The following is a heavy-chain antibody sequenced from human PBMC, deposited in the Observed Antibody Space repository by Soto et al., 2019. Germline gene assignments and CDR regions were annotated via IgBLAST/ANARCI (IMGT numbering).Heavy chain of an antibody. CDR3: ARGLYDFWPTDFEKKYYVLDV. Sequence: ASVKVSCKASGYTFTSYYMHWVRQAPGQGLEWMGIINPSGGSTSYAQKFQGRVTMTRDTSTSTVYMELSSLRSEDTAVYYCARGLYDFWPTDFEKKYYVLDVWGQGTTVTVSS. CDR1: GYTFTSYY. V-gene: IGHV1-46*01. D-gene: IGHD3-3*01. CDR2: INPSGGST. J-gene: IGHJ6*02.